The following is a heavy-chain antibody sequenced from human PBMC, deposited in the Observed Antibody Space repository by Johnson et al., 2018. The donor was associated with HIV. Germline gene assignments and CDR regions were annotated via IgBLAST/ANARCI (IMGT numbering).Heavy chain of an antibody. CDR2: ISYHGSDT. CDR3: AIGLKGAFDI. J-gene: IGHJ3*02. Sequence: QMQLVESGGGLVQPGRSLRLSCAASGFTFDDYAMHWVRQAPGKGLEWVTLISYHGSDTYYADSVQGRFTISRDNSRNMVYLEMNSLRTEDTAVYYCAIGLKGAFDIWGQGTRVTVSA. V-gene: IGHV3-30*04. CDR1: GFTFDDYA.